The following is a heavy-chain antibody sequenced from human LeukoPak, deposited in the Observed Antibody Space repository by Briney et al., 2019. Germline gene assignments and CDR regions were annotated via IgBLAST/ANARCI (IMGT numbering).Heavy chain of an antibody. J-gene: IGHJ3*02. D-gene: IGHD1-26*01. V-gene: IGHV1-69*06. CDR3: ARDRRELSSTTSAFDI. CDR1: AGTFSSYA. Sequence: SVKLSCKASAGTFSSYAISWVRQAPGQGLEWMGGIIPIFGTPNYAQKFQGRVTITADKSTSTAYMELSSLRSEDTAVYYCARDRRELSSTTSAFDIWGQGTMVTVSS. CDR2: IIPIFGTP.